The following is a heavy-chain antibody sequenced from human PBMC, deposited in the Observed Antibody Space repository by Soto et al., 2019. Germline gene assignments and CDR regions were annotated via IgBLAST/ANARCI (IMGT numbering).Heavy chain of an antibody. D-gene: IGHD1-26*01. CDR2: ISSSSSYI. CDR1: GFTFSSYS. V-gene: IGHV3-21*01. J-gene: IGHJ5*02. CDR3: ASTGGSDPNDT. Sequence: EVQLVESGGGLVKPGGSLRLSCAASGFTFSSYSMNWVRQAPGKGLEWVSSISSSSSYIYYADSVKGRFTSSRDNSKNTLYLQINSMRAEDTAVYSCASTGGSDPNDTWGQGTLVTVSS.